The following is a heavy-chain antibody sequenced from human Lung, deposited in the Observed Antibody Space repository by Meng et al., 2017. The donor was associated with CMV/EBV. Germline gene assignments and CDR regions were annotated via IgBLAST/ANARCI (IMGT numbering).Heavy chain of an antibody. CDR1: GYSLRSYA. V-gene: IGHV7-4-1*02. CDR2: INPSTAHP. Sequence: VQLVQSGSGLKKPGASVKFSFKASGYSLRSYAVNWLRQAPGRGLEWMGWINPSTAHPTYAQDFTGRFVFSLDISVNTAYLQINSLKAEDTAIYYCVRDVPDGDISLFDSWGQGTLVTVSS. J-gene: IGHJ4*02. CDR3: VRDVPDGDISLFDS. D-gene: IGHD2-21*02.